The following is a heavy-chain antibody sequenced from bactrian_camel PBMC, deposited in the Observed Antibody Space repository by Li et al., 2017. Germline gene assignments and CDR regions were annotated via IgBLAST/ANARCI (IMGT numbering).Heavy chain of an antibody. CDR1: EALYGNTCC. J-gene: IGHJ4*01. V-gene: IGHV3S63*01. Sequence: HVQLVESGGGSVQAGGSLRLSCAASEALYGNTCCMGWFRQGSGKEREAVACIYTGAYTTRGSTAYAASVKGRFTIYQDNAENTVHLQMNSLKPEDTATCYCAADCPSLDIDVVLSDKKHFLFWGQGTQVTVS. D-gene: IGHD1*01. CDR2: IYTGAYTTRGST. CDR3: AADCPSLDIDVVLSDKKHFLF.